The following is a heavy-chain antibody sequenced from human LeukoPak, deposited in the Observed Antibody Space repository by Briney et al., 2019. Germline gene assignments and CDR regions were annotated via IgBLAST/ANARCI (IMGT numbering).Heavy chain of an antibody. CDR2: ISSSSYI. CDR1: GFTFSSYS. D-gene: IGHD3-3*01. J-gene: IGHJ5*02. CDR3: AREWRFSNWFDP. V-gene: IGHV3-21*01. Sequence: GGSLRLSCAASGFTFSSYSMNWVRQAPGKGLEWVSSISSSSYIYYADSVKGRFTISRDNAMNSLYLQMNSLRAEDTAVYYCAREWRFSNWFDPWGQGTLVTVSS.